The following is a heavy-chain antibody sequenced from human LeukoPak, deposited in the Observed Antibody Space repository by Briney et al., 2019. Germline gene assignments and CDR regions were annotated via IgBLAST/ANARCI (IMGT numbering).Heavy chain of an antibody. J-gene: IGHJ4*02. CDR3: AREGSSGFVGY. Sequence: PGGSLRPSCAASGFTVSSIYMSWVRQAPGKGLQWVSLIYSGGGTYYADSVKGRFTISRDNSKNTLYLQMNSLRAEDTAVYYCAREGSSGFVGYWGQGTLVTVSS. CDR2: IYSGGGT. CDR1: GFTVSSIY. D-gene: IGHD6-19*01. V-gene: IGHV3-53*01.